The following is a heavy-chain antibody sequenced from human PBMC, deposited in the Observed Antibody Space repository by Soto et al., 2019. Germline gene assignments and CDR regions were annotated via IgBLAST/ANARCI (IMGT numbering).Heavy chain of an antibody. CDR1: GFTLRSYA. CDR2: ISGSGGNT. CDR3: AKAWIQIWRYYFDY. J-gene: IGHJ4*02. Sequence: EVQLLESGGGLVQPGGSLRLSCAASGFTLRSYAMSWVRQAPGKGLEWVSAISGSGGNTYYEDYVKGRFTISRDNSKNTLYLQMTSLRAEHTAVYHCAKAWIQIWRYYFDYWGQGTLVTVSS. V-gene: IGHV3-23*01. D-gene: IGHD5-18*01.